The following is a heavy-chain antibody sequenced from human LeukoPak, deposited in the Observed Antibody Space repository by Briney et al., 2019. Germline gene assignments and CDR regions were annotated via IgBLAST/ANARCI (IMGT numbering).Heavy chain of an antibody. CDR1: GFTLNLYA. CDR3: AKQEDIVVVPAAIYGAFDI. V-gene: IGHV3-30-3*02. Sequence: GGSLRLSCTASGFTLNLYAMHWVRQAPGQGLEWVAVMSYEGDNTYYSDSVKGRFTISRDTSTNTLYLQMNSLRAEDTAVYYCAKQEDIVVVPAAIYGAFDIWGQGTMVTVSS. CDR2: MSYEGDNT. J-gene: IGHJ3*02. D-gene: IGHD2-2*01.